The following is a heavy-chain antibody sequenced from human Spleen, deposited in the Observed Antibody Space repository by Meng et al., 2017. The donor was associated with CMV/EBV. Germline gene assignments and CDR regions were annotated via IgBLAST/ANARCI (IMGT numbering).Heavy chain of an antibody. CDR3: ARNRPRGVVAIATPYDAFDF. J-gene: IGHJ3*01. V-gene: IGHV1-18*01. CDR2: INIQNGYT. Sequence: ASVKVSCKASGYTFSNNDISWVRQAPGQGLEWMGWINIQNGYTKYAQKFQGRVTMTTDTSTSIAYMELTSLTSDDTAMYYCARNRPRGVVAIATPYDAFDFWGQGTTVTVSS. CDR1: GYTFSNND. D-gene: IGHD2-2*01.